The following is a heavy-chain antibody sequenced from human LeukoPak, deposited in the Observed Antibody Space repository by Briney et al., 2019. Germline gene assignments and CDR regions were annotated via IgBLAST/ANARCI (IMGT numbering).Heavy chain of an antibody. Sequence: PSQTLSLTCKVSGGSISSGSYSWTWIRQPAGKGLEWIGRIYISGSTNYNPSLESRVTISADTSNNQFSLKLSSVTAADTAVYYCARSTSRWPYDYWGQGTLVTVSS. D-gene: IGHD4-23*01. CDR2: IYISGST. CDR3: ARSTSRWPYDY. V-gene: IGHV4-61*02. CDR1: GGSISSGSYS. J-gene: IGHJ4*02.